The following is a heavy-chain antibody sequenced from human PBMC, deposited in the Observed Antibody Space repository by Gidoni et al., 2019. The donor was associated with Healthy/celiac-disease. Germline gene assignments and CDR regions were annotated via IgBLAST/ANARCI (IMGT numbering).Heavy chain of an antibody. CDR2: ISGSGGST. CDR3: AKDRGYRYGYPYYYGMDV. Sequence: EVQLLESGGGLVQPGGSLRLSCAASGFPFRSYAMSWVRQAPGKGLEWVSAISGSGGSTYYADAVKGRFTISRDNSKNTLYLQMNSLRAEDTAVYYCAKDRGYRYGYPYYYGMDVWGQGTTVTVSS. CDR1: GFPFRSYA. J-gene: IGHJ6*02. V-gene: IGHV3-23*01. D-gene: IGHD5-18*01.